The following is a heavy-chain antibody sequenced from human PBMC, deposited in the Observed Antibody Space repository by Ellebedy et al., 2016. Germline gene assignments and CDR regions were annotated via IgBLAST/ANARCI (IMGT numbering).Heavy chain of an antibody. CDR3: ARDPAGGHFDS. V-gene: IGHV4-61*03. D-gene: IGHD3-10*01. Sequence: SETLSLXXTVSGGSIISSRYYWSWIRQPPGRGLEYIGYISYSGTTNYNPSLESRVTISVDTSKNHFSLKLTSVTAADTAVYFCARDPAGGHFDSWGQGTLVTVSS. J-gene: IGHJ4*02. CDR2: ISYSGTT. CDR1: GGSIISSRYY.